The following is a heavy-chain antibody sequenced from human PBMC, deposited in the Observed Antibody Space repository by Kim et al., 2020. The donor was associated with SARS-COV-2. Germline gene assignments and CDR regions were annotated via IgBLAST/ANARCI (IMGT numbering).Heavy chain of an antibody. V-gene: IGHV3-23*01. J-gene: IGHJ5*02. Sequence: GGSLRLSCAASGFTFSSYAMSWVHQAPGKGLEWVSAISGSGGSTYYADSVKGRFTISRDNSKNTLYLQMNSLRAEDTAVYYCAKDYSLSLDIVVTNWFDPWGQGTLVTVSS. CDR1: GFTFSSYA. D-gene: IGHD2-15*01. CDR2: ISGSGGST. CDR3: AKDYSLSLDIVVTNWFDP.